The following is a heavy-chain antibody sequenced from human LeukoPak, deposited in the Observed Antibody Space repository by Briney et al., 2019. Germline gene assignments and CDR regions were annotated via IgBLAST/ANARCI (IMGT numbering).Heavy chain of an antibody. Sequence: YPGGSLRLSCAASGFTFSSYWMHWVRQGPGKGLVWVSRINSDGSSTSYTDSVKGRFTISRDNANNTLYLQMNSLRAEDTAVYYCARHPILFPDWGQGTLVTVSS. V-gene: IGHV3-74*01. J-gene: IGHJ4*02. CDR1: GFTFSSYW. CDR3: ARHPILFPD. D-gene: IGHD3-3*01. CDR2: INSDGSST.